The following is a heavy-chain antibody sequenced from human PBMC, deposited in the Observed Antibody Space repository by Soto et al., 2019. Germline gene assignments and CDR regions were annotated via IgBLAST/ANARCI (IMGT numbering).Heavy chain of an antibody. D-gene: IGHD2-2*02. CDR2: MNPNSGNT. Sequence: ASVKVSCKASGYTFTSYDINWVRQATGQGLEWMGWMNPNSGNTGYAQKFQGRVTMTRNTSISTAYMELSSLRSEDTAVYYCARDLKVVPAAIRGDYYYYGMDVWGQGTTVTVSS. CDR1: GYTFTSYD. J-gene: IGHJ6*02. CDR3: ARDLKVVPAAIRGDYYYYGMDV. V-gene: IGHV1-8*01.